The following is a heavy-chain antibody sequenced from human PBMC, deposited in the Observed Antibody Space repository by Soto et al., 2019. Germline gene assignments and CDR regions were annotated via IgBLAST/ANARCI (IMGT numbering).Heavy chain of an antibody. V-gene: IGHV1-2*04. D-gene: IGHD3-22*01. CDR2: INPNSGGT. CDR3: AREYYFYSSGYHFNAFAF. Sequence: ASVKVSCKASGYTFTGYYMHWVRQAPGQGLEWMGWINPNSGGTNYAQKFQGWVTMTRDTSISTAYMELSRLRSDDTAVYYCAREYYFYSSGYHFNAFAFCGQGSLVPVSS. CDR1: GYTFTGYY. J-gene: IGHJ3*01.